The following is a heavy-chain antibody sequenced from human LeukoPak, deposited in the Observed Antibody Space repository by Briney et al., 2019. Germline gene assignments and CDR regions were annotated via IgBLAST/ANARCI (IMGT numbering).Heavy chain of an antibody. V-gene: IGHV4-39*01. CDR3: ARLGASLEWESGSFPDY. CDR2: IFYAGNT. J-gene: IGHJ4*02. CDR1: GAYFSSSGCY. D-gene: IGHD3-10*01. Sequence: SETLSLTCSVSGAYFSSSGCYWGWVRQPPGKGLEWIGSIFYAGNTYYNPSLTSRVTISADTSKNQFSLELRFVTAADTAVYYCARLGASLEWESGSFPDYWGQGTLVTVSS.